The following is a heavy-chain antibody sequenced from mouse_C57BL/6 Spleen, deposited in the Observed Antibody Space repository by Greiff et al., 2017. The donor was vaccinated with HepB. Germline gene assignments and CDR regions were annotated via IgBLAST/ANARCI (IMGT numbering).Heavy chain of an antibody. CDR2: IGPGSGST. D-gene: IGHD1-1*01. CDR1: GYTFTDYY. CDR3: ARGDFYYYGSSPWFAY. V-gene: IGHV1-77*01. J-gene: IGHJ3*01. Sequence: QVQLQQSGAELVKPGASVKLSCKASGYTFTDYYINWVKQRPGQGLEWIGKIGPGSGSTYYNEKFKGKATLTADKSSSTAYMQLSSLTSEDSAVYFCARGDFYYYGSSPWFAYWGQGTLVTVSA.